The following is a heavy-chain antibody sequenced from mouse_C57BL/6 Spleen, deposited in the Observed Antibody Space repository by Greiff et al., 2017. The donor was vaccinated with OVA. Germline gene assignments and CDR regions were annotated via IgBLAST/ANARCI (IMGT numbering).Heavy chain of an antibody. V-gene: IGHV1-54*01. D-gene: IGHD2-4*01. CDR2: INPGSGGT. CDR1: GYAFTNYL. CDR3: ARGEGMITRAMDY. Sequence: QVQLQQSGAELVRPGTSVKVSCKASGYAFTNYLIAWVKQRPGQGLEWIGVINPGSGGTNSNEKFKGKATLTADKSSSTAYMQLSSLTSEDSAVYFCARGEGMITRAMDYWGQGTSVTVSS. J-gene: IGHJ4*01.